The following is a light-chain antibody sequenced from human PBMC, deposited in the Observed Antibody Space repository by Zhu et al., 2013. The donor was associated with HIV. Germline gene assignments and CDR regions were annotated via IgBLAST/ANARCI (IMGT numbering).Light chain of an antibody. Sequence: EILMTQSPVTLSVSPGERATLSCRASQSVSNNLAWYQQKPGQAPRLLIYGASSRAAGIPARFSASGSGTDFTLTISSLQPEDIATYFCQQYDNVPLTFGGGTKVEIK. CDR2: GAS. CDR3: QQYDNVPLT. CDR1: QSVSNN. J-gene: IGKJ4*01. V-gene: IGKV3-15*01.